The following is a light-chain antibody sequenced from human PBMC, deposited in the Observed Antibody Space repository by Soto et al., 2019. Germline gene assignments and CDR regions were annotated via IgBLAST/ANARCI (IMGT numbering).Light chain of an antibody. V-gene: IGKV3-11*01. Sequence: EIVLTQSPATLSLSPGERATLSCRASQSVSSFLAWYQQKSGQTPRLLIYDASNRATGIPARFSGSGSGTDFTLTISILEPEDFSVYYCQQRSNWLGTFGPGTKVDIK. CDR2: DAS. CDR1: QSVSSF. CDR3: QQRSNWLGT. J-gene: IGKJ3*01.